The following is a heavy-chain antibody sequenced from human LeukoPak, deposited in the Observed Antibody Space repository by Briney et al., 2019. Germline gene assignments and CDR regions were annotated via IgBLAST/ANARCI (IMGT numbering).Heavy chain of an antibody. CDR3: VRESVRDYYFDF. V-gene: IGHV3-49*04. CDR1: GFRFGCYA. J-gene: IGHJ4*02. CDR2: IRSKALYGTS. Sequence: PGGSLRLSCSGSGFRFGCYALSWVRQAPGKGLEWVGFIRSKALYGTSEYAASVEGRFSISRDDSNNIVYLQMNSLKTEDTAVYFCVRESVRDYYFDFWGQGTMVTVSS. D-gene: IGHD3-10*02.